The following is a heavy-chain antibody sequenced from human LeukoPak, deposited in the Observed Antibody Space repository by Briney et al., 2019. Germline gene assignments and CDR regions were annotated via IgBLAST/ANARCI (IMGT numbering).Heavy chain of an antibody. CDR2: ISAYNGNT. CDR1: GYTFTSYG. CDR3: ARDGAYCSGGSCYPEPYYGMDV. J-gene: IGHJ6*02. Sequence: GASVKVSCKASGYTFTSYGISWMRQAPGQGLEWMGWISAYNGNTNYAQKLQGRVTMTTDTSTSTAYMELRSLRSDDTAVYYCARDGAYCSGGSCYPEPYYGMDVWGQGTTVTVSS. D-gene: IGHD2-15*01. V-gene: IGHV1-18*01.